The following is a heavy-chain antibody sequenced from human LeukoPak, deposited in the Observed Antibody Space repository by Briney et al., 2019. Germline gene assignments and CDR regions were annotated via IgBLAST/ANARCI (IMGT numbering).Heavy chain of an antibody. V-gene: IGHV4-61*01. CDR1: GGSLSSGSYY. D-gene: IGHD6-13*01. CDR3: ARDTSSWPTLEY. J-gene: IGHJ4*02. CDR2: IYYSGST. Sequence: PSQTLSLTCAVSGGSLSSGSYYWSWIRQPPGTGLEWIGYIYYSGSTNYNPSLKSRVTISVDTSKNQFSLKLSSVTAADTAVYYCARDTSSWPTLEYWGQGTLVTVSS.